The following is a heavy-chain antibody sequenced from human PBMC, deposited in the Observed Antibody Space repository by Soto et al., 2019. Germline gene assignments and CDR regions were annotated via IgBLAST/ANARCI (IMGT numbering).Heavy chain of an antibody. D-gene: IGHD6-19*01. J-gene: IGHJ4*02. CDR3: ARAVPGAVFDY. V-gene: IGHV4-61*01. CDR1: GGPVGIASYY. CDR2: IYYSEI. Sequence: QFRRKERGPELGRPWETRSLPCTALGGPVGIASYYWSWIRQPPGKGLDWIGYIYYSEINYNPSLKSRVTISVDTSKNQFSLRLSSVTAADTAVYYCARAVPGAVFDYWGQGTLVSVSS.